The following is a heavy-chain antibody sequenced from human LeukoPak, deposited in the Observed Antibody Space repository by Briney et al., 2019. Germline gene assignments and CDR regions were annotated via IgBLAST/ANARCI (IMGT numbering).Heavy chain of an antibody. V-gene: IGHV3-7*01. Sequence: GGSLRLSCAASGLTFSTYWMSWVRQAPGKGLEWVANIKQDGSEKYYVDSVKGRFTISRDNAKKSLYLQMNSLRAEDTAVYYCANLLIAGLPAEYFQHWGQGTLVTVSS. CDR3: ANLLIAGLPAEYFQH. CDR1: GLTFSTYW. D-gene: IGHD2-15*01. CDR2: IKQDGSEK. J-gene: IGHJ1*01.